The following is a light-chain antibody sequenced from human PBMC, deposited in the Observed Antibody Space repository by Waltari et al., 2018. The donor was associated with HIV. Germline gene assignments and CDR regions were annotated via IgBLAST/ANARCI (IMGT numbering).Light chain of an antibody. V-gene: IGLV2-14*03. J-gene: IGLJ1*01. CDR3: ASFTSGRLNV. CDR2: DVY. CDR1: SSDVGAYEY. Sequence: QSALTQPASVSGSPGQTITISCTGTSSDVGAYEYVPWYQQHPGKVPKLLIYDVYNRPSRISNRFSGSKSGNTASLTISGLQAEDEAHYYCASFTSGRLNVFGTGTKVTVL.